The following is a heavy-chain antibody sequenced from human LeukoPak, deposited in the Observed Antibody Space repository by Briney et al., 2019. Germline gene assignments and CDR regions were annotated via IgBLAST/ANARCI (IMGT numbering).Heavy chain of an antibody. J-gene: IGHJ4*02. V-gene: IGHV4-4*07. D-gene: IGHD6-13*01. CDR1: GGSINSYC. CDR2: IYSSGNT. CDR3: ARGGGIAAAVFDY. Sequence: SGTLSLTCTVSGGSINSYCWNWIRQAAGKGLEWVWRIYSSGNTKYNPSPKSRRTTTVDTTKNQFSLMLSTVTAADTAIDYCARGGGIAAAVFDYWGQGTLVTVSS.